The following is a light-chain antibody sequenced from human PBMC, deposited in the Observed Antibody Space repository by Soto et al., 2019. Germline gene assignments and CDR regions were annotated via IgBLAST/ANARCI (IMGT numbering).Light chain of an antibody. CDR3: QKYDSAPET. CDR1: QGISTY. Sequence: DIQMTQSPSSLSASVGDRVTITCRASQGISTYLAWYQQKPGKVPKVLIYSASTLQSGVPSRFRGSGSGTDFTLTISSLQPEDVATYYCQKYDSAPETFGQGTTVEIK. J-gene: IGKJ1*01. CDR2: SAS. V-gene: IGKV1-27*01.